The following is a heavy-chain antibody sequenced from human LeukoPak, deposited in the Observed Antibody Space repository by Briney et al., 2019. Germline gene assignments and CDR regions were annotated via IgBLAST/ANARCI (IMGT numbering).Heavy chain of an antibody. J-gene: IGHJ4*02. CDR2: MSPNSGDT. V-gene: IGHV1-8*01. CDR1: GYTFTSYD. D-gene: IGHD7-27*01. CDR3: ARGPPNWGYDY. Sequence: PKASVKVSCKASGYTFTSYDFNWVRQATGQQPEWMGWMSPNSGDTGYAQKFQDRVTMTRNTSISTAYMELSSLRSDDTAVYYCARGPPNWGYDYWGPGTLVTVSS.